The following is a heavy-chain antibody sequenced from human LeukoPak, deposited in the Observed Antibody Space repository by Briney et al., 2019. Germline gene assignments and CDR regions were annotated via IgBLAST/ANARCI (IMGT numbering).Heavy chain of an antibody. CDR2: MNPNSGNT. CDR1: GYTFTNYD. J-gene: IGHJ4*02. V-gene: IGHV1-8*03. D-gene: IGHD2-15*01. CDR3: ARGTRVVAAATVLYYFDY. Sequence: ASVKVSCKASGYTFTNYDINWVRQATGQGLEWMGWMNPNSGNTGYAQKFQGRVTIARSTSISTAYMELSSLRSEDTAVYYCARGTRVVAAATVLYYFDYWGQGTLVTVSS.